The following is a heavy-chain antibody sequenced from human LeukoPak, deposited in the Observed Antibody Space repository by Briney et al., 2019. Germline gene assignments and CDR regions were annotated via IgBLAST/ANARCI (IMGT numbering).Heavy chain of an antibody. Sequence: GASVKVSCKASGYTFTSYYMHWVRQAPGQGLEWMGIINPSAGSTSYAQKFQGRVTMTRDTSTSTVYMELSSLRAEDTAVYYCARDQQYSSPGNYYYYYMDVWGKGTTVTVSS. V-gene: IGHV1-46*01. D-gene: IGHD5-18*01. CDR2: INPSAGST. J-gene: IGHJ6*03. CDR1: GYTFTSYY. CDR3: ARDQQYSSPGNYYYYYMDV.